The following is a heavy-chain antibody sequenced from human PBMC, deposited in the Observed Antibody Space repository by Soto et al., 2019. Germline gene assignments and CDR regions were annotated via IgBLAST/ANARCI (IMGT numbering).Heavy chain of an antibody. V-gene: IGHV3-30*18. D-gene: IGHD6-19*01. CDR2: ISYDGSNK. J-gene: IGHJ6*02. CDR3: AKPRRNSSGWYSDYYYGMDV. CDR1: GFTFSSYG. Sequence: GGSLRLSCAASGFTFSSYGMHWVRQAPGKGLEWVAVISYDGSNKYYADSVKGRFTISRDNSKNTLYLQMNSLRAEDTAVYYCAKPRRNSSGWYSDYYYGMDVWGQGTTVTVSS.